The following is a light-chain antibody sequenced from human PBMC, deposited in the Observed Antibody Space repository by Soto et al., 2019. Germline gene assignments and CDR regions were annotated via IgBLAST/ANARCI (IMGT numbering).Light chain of an antibody. V-gene: IGKV3-20*01. CDR3: QKYGSSTRT. J-gene: IGKJ1*01. CDR1: QSVSSSY. CDR2: GAS. Sequence: EIGLTQSPGTLSLSPGERATLSCRASQSVSSSYLAWYQQKPGQAPRLLIYGASSRATGIPDRFSGSGSGTDFTLTISRLEPEDFAVYYWQKYGSSTRTFGQGTKVEI.